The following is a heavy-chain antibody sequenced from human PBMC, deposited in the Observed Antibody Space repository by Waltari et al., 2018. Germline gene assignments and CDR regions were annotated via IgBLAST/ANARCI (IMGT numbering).Heavy chain of an antibody. CDR2: IYPSDSYT. CDR3: ARLQAAYCGGDCYPHWYFDL. Sequence: EVQLVQSGAEVKQHGESLRISCKGSGYSFTSYWNSWVRQMPGKGLEWMGRIYPSDSYTNYSPPFQGHVTIAADKSISTAYLQWSSLKASDTAMYYCARLQAAYCGGDCYPHWYFDLWGRGTLVTVSS. J-gene: IGHJ2*01. D-gene: IGHD2-21*02. V-gene: IGHV5-10-1*03. CDR1: GYSFTSYW.